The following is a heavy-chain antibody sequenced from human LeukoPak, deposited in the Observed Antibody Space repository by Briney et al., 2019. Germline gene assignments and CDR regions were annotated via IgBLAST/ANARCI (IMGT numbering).Heavy chain of an antibody. CDR2: ISPSSSYI. Sequence: GGSLRLSCAASGFTFSSSSMNWVRQAPGKGLEFVSSISPSSSYIYYADSVKGRFTISRDDAKNSLFLQMNSLRAEDTAVYYCARERGYCSGGSCRFFDYWGQGTLVTVSS. CDR1: GFTFSSSS. CDR3: ARERGYCSGGSCRFFDY. D-gene: IGHD2-15*01. J-gene: IGHJ4*02. V-gene: IGHV3-21*06.